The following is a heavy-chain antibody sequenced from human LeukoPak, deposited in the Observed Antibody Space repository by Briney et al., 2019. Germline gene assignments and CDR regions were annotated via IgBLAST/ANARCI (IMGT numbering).Heavy chain of an antibody. CDR1: GFTVSANY. V-gene: IGHV3-66*01. CDR3: ARDQRVGARYYGMDV. D-gene: IGHD1-26*01. Sequence: GVLRLSCAASGFTVSANYISWVRQAPGKGLEWVSVTYSGGSTYYADSVKGRFTISRDNSKNTLYLQMNSLRAEDTAVYYCARDQRVGARYYGMDVWGQGTTVTVSS. J-gene: IGHJ6*02. CDR2: TYSGGST.